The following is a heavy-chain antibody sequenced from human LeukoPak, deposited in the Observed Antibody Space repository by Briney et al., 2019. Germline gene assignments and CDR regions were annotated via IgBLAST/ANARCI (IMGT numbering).Heavy chain of an antibody. CDR3: ARETLVVVPGVRDPNWFDP. D-gene: IGHD2-2*01. Sequence: ASVKVSCKASGYTFTGYYMHWVRQAPGQGLEWMGWINPNSGGTNYAQKFQGRVTMTRDTSISTAYMELSRLRSDDTAVYYCARETLVVVPGVRDPNWFDPWGQGTLVTVSS. CDR2: INPNSGGT. CDR1: GYTFTGYY. V-gene: IGHV1-2*02. J-gene: IGHJ5*02.